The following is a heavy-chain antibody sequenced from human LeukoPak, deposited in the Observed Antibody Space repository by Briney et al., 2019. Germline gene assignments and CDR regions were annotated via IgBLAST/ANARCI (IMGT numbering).Heavy chain of an antibody. Sequence: GGSLRLSCAASGFSFSNYWMHWVRQAPGKGLVWVSRLNSDGITTINADSVKGRFTISRDNAKNTLYLQMNSLRAEDTAVYYCARDGVAEMATADPYYFDYWGQGTLVTVSS. CDR3: ARDGVAEMATADPYYFDY. CDR1: GFSFSNYW. D-gene: IGHD5-24*01. CDR2: LNSDGITT. J-gene: IGHJ4*02. V-gene: IGHV3-74*01.